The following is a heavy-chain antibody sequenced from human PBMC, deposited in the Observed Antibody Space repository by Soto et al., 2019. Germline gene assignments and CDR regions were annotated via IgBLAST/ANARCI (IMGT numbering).Heavy chain of an antibody. D-gene: IGHD6-13*01. CDR2: IYQSGST. Sequence: PSETLSLTCAVSGGAISSSKWWSWVRQPPGKGLEWIGEIYQSGSTNYNPSLESRVRMSVDKSRNQFSLKLTSVSVADTAVYYGARAAATIAAAAIFNSGGQETLVTVPS. J-gene: IGHJ4*02. V-gene: IGHV4-4*02. CDR1: GGAISSSKW. CDR3: ARAAATIAAAAIFNS.